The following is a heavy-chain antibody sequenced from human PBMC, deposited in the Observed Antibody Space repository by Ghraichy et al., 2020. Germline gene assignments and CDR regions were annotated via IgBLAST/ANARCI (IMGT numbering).Heavy chain of an antibody. Sequence: SETLSLTCTVSGGPINNNNFYWSWIRQPPGKGLEWIGSVYYSGSTNYNPSVKSRVTISIDTSKNQFSLRLSSVTAADTAMYYCARSGLRLQFDYWGQGTLVTVS. V-gene: IGHV4-61*05. J-gene: IGHJ4*02. D-gene: IGHD4-17*01. CDR2: VYYSGST. CDR3: ARSGLRLQFDY. CDR1: GGPINNNNFY.